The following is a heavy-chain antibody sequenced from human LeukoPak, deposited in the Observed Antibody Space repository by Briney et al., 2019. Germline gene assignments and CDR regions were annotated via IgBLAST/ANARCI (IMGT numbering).Heavy chain of an antibody. J-gene: IGHJ5*02. CDR1: GGSISSFY. V-gene: IGHV4-59*01. D-gene: IGHD3-10*01. CDR2: IYYSGNT. CDR3: AREVHYYGSGTYFFWFDP. Sequence: SETLSLTCTVSGGSISSFYWSWIRQSPGKELEWIGYIYYSGNTKYNPSLNSRITMAVDTSKNQVSLKLTSVTAADTAIYYCAREVHYYGSGTYFFWFDPWGQGTLVTVSS.